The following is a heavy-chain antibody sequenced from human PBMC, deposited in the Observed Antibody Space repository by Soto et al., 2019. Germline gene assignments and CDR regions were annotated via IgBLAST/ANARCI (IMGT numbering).Heavy chain of an antibody. Sequence: SETLSLTCTVSGGSISSYYWGWIRQPPGKGLEWIGYIYYSGSTNYNPSLKSRVTISVDTSKNQFSLKLSSVTAADTAVYYCAREALRAKRKLERPTQFYYWGQGTLVTVSS. CDR3: AREALRAKRKLERPTQFYY. J-gene: IGHJ4*02. CDR2: IYYSGST. V-gene: IGHV4-59*01. D-gene: IGHD1-1*01. CDR1: GGSISSYY.